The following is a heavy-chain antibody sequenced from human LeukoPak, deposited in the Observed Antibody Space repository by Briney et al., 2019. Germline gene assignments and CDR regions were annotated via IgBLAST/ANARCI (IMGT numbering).Heavy chain of an antibody. CDR2: IYTSGST. J-gene: IGHJ3*02. Sequence: SETLSLTCTVSGGPISSYYWSWIRQPAGKGLEWIGRIYTSGSTNYNPSLKSRVTMSVDTSKNQFSLKLSSVTAADTAVYYCARSGSLAEDFDIWGQGTMVTVSS. CDR1: GGPISSYY. V-gene: IGHV4-4*07. CDR3: ARSGSLAEDFDI. D-gene: IGHD1-26*01.